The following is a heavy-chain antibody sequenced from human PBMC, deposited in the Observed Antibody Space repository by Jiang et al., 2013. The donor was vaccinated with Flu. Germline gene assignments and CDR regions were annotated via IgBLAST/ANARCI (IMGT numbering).Heavy chain of an antibody. CDR2: ISGSGGST. Sequence: QLLESEGDLVQPGGSLRLSCAASGFTFGIYAMNWVRQAPGKGLEWVSSISGSGGSTYYADSVRGRFTISRDNSKNTVYLQMNSLRAEDTAVYYCAKRHMMAHCFDYWGQGTLVTVSS. J-gene: IGHJ4*02. CDR3: AKRHMMAHCFDY. CDR1: GFTFGIYA. V-gene: IGHV3-23*01. D-gene: IGHD3-16*01.